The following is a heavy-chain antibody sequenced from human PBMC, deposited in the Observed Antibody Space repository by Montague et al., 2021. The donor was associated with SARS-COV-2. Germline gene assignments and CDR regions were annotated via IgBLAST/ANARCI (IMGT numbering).Heavy chain of an antibody. Sequence: SETLSLTCTVSGGSISSYYWTWFRQPPGKGLEWIAYMFYNGYTNYNPSLKSRVTISVDTSKNQFSLKLTSVTAADTAAYFCARGFDYWGQGTLVTVSS. CDR2: MFYNGYT. V-gene: IGHV4-59*01. J-gene: IGHJ4*02. CDR3: ARGFDY. CDR1: GGSISSYY.